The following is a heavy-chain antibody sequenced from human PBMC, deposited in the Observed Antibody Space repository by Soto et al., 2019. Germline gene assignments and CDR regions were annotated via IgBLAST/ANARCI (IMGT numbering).Heavy chain of an antibody. D-gene: IGHD3-10*01. J-gene: IGHJ4*02. CDR3: ARGKGTHKY. CDR1: GVTLTGYY. V-gene: IGHV4-59*01. CDR2: IYFNGTT. Sequence: PSETLSLTCTVSGVTLTGYYWSWIRQTPGKTLEWIGCIYFNGTTNYNPSLKSRVTISLDMSKNQSSLKLSSVTAADTAVYHCARGKGTHKYWGRGSLVTVSS.